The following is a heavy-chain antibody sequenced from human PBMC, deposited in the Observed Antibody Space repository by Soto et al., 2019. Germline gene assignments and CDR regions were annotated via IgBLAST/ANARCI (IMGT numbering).Heavy chain of an antibody. V-gene: IGHV3-30*03. CDR3: ASVDGVGHGPPDS. D-gene: IGHD2-8*01. CDR2: ITYGRTNN. CDR1: GFTFNNFS. Sequence: VQLVESGGGVVKPGRSLGLSCAASGFTFNNFSMNWVRQAPGKGLEWVAAITYGRTNNYHADSVKGRFTISRDNSKNSLYLQMNSLTADDTAVYLCASVDGVGHGPPDSWGQGTLVTVSS. J-gene: IGHJ4*02.